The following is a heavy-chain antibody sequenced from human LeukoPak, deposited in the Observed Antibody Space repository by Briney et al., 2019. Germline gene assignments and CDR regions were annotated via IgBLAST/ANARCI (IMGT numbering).Heavy chain of an antibody. CDR1: GGTFSSYA. CDR3: ASYCSSTSCPNYYYYGTDV. D-gene: IGHD2-2*01. J-gene: IGHJ6*02. V-gene: IGHV1-69*05. Sequence: SVKVSCKASGGTFSSYAISWVRQAPGQGLEWMGGIIPIFGTANYAQKFQGRVTITTDESTSTAYMELSSLRSEDTAVYYCASYCSSTSCPNYYYYGTDVWGQGTTVTVSS. CDR2: IIPIFGTA.